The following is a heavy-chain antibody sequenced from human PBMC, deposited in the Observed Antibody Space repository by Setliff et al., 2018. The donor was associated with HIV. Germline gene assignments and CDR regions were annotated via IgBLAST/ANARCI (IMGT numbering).Heavy chain of an antibody. D-gene: IGHD2-8*02. Sequence: PSETLSLTCTVSGGSISSGSYYWNWIRQPAGKGLEYIGTIYHRGGTFNNPSLKSRVVMSVDTSKNQFSLKLTSVTAADAATYYCARDTGVNVAPDGRGYHTFDFWGRGTMVTVSS. CDR3: ARDTGVNVAPDGRGYHTFDF. CDR1: GGSISSGSYY. V-gene: IGHV4-61*02. CDR2: IYHRGGT. J-gene: IGHJ3*01.